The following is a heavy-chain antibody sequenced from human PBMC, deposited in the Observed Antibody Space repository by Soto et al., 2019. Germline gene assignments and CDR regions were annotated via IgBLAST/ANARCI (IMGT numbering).Heavy chain of an antibody. D-gene: IGHD6-13*01. CDR3: ARVYSRGLKPMKSYGMDV. J-gene: IGHJ6*02. CDR2: ISSSSSYI. Sequence: PGGSLRLSCAASGFTFSSYSMNWVRQAPGKGLEWVSSISSSSSYIYYADSVKGRFTISRDNAKNSLYLQMNSLRAEDTAVYYCARVYSRGLKPMKSYGMDVWGQGTTVTVSS. CDR1: GFTFSSYS. V-gene: IGHV3-21*01.